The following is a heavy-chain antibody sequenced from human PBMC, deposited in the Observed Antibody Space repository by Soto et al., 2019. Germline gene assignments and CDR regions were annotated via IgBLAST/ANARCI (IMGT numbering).Heavy chain of an antibody. CDR2: ISAYNGNT. D-gene: IGHD3-22*01. CDR3: AIDYYDSSGYGNYYYGMDV. CDR1: GYTFTSYG. Sequence: GASVKVSCKASGYTFTSYGISWVRQAPGQGLEWMGWISAYNGNTNYAQKLQGRVTMTTDTSTSTAYMELRSLRSDDTAVYYCAIDYYDSSGYGNYYYGMDVWGQGTTVTVSS. V-gene: IGHV1-18*01. J-gene: IGHJ6*02.